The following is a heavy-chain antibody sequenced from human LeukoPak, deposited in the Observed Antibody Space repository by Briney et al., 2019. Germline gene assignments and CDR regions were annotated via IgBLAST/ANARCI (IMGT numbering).Heavy chain of an antibody. D-gene: IGHD3-9*01. Sequence: GGSLRLSCAASGFTFSSYWMHWVRQAPGKGLVWVSRINSDGSSTSYADSVKGRFTISRDNAKNTLYLQMNSLRAEDTAVYYCARDSDILTGYGWFDPWGQGTLVTVSS. J-gene: IGHJ5*02. CDR1: GFTFSSYW. CDR3: ARDSDILTGYGWFDP. CDR2: INSDGSST. V-gene: IGHV3-74*01.